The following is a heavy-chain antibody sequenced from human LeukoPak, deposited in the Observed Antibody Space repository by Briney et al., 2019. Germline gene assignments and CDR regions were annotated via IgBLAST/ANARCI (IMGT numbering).Heavy chain of an antibody. CDR3: ARHLSGVTGYSYGRGIDY. CDR2: ITSSSSYT. J-gene: IGHJ4*02. D-gene: IGHD5-18*01. Sequence: PGGSLRLSCAAPGITVRNYNMNWVRQTPGKGLEWISSITSSSSYTFYADSVKGRFTISRDNAKKSLYLQMKSLRAEDTAVYYCARHLSGVTGYSYGRGIDYWGQGTLVTVSS. CDR1: GITVRNYN. V-gene: IGHV3-21*01.